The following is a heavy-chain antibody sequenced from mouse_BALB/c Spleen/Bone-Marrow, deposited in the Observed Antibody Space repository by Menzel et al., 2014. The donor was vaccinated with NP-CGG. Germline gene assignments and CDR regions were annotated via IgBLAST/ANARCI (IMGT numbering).Heavy chain of an antibody. D-gene: IGHD1-1*01. V-gene: IGHV1-14*01. Sequence: EVKLVESGPELVKPGTSVKMSCKASGYTFTSYVIHWVKQKPGRGLERIGYINPFNDGTKYNEKFKDKATLTSDKSSNTAYMELSSLTSEDSAVYYCARTGNYYGSSFDYWGQGTTLTVSS. CDR1: GYTFTSYV. CDR2: INPFNDGT. J-gene: IGHJ2*01. CDR3: ARTGNYYGSSFDY.